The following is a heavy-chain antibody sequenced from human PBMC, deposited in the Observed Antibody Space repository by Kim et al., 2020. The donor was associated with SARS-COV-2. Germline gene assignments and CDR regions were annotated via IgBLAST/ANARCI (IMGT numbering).Heavy chain of an antibody. CDR1: GYTFTGYY. V-gene: IGHV1-2*02. Sequence: ASVKVSCKASGYTFTGYYMHWVRQAPGQGLEWMGWINPNSGGTNYAQKFQGRVTMTRDTSISTAYMELSRLRSDDTAVYYCARVTIPSGWYFAGSYYFDYWGQGTLVTVSS. J-gene: IGHJ4*02. CDR2: INPNSGGT. CDR3: ARVTIPSGWYFAGSYYFDY. D-gene: IGHD6-19*01.